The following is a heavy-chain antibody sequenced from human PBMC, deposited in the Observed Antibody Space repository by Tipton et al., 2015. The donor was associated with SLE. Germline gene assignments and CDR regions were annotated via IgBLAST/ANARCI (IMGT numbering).Heavy chain of an antibody. CDR3: ARVGDYYNSGSRVFDH. D-gene: IGHD3-10*01. CDR1: GGSISSSDNY. CDR2: IFYSGIT. V-gene: IGHV4-39*07. J-gene: IGHJ4*02. Sequence: TLSLTCTVSGGSISSSDNYWGWVRQPPGKGPEYLGTIFYSGITYYNPSLKSRVTISIDTSMNQFSLTLSSVTAADTAVYFCARVGDYYNSGSRVFDHWGQGILVTVSS.